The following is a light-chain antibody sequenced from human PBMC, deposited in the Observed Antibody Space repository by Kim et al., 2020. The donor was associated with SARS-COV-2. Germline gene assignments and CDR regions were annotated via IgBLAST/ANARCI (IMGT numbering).Light chain of an antibody. CDR3: QQYDNWPPDT. V-gene: IGKV3-15*01. CDR1: QSVRRN. Sequence: VSSGETATRFFSASQSVRRNLAWYQKKPGQAPRLLIYCASARATGIPVRFSGSGSGTDFTLTISSLQSEDFALYYCQQYDNWPPDTFGQGTKLEI. CDR2: CAS. J-gene: IGKJ2*01.